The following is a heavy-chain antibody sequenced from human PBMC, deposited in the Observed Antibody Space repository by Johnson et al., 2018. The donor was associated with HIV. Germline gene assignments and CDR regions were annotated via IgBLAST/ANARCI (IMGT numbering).Heavy chain of an antibody. D-gene: IGHD5-24*01. J-gene: IGHJ3*02. V-gene: IGHV3-43*01. CDR3: AQAESNYGRAFDI. CDR1: GFTFTNAW. Sequence: VQLVESGGGLVKPGGSLRLSCAASGFTFTNAWMTWVRQAPGKGLEWVSLISWDGVGTYYADSVKGRFTVSSDNRKNSLYLQMNSLRTEDTALYYCAQAESNYGRAFDIWGQGTMVTVSS. CDR2: ISWDGVGT.